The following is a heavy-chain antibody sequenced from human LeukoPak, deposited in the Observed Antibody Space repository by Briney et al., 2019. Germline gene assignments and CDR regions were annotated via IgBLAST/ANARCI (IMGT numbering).Heavy chain of an antibody. CDR2: IYTSGST. J-gene: IGHJ4*02. CDR1: GGSISSGSYY. D-gene: IGHD3-10*01. V-gene: IGHV4-61*02. CDR3: ARRPGLLWFGESWYYFDY. Sequence: PSETLSLTCTVSGGSISSGSYYWSWIRQPAGKGLEWIGRIYTSGSTNYNPSLKSRVTISVDTSKNQFSLKLSSVTAADTAVYYCARRPGLLWFGESWYYFDYWGQGTLVTVSS.